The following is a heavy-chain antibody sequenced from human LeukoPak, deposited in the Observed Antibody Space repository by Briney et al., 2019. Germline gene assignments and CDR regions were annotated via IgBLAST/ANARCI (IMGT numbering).Heavy chain of an antibody. V-gene: IGHV1-69*04. Sequence: ASVKVSCKASGGTFSSYAISWVRQAPGQGLEWMGRIIPILGIANYAQKLQGRVTMTTDTSTSTAYMELRSLRSDDTAVYYCVLAEGSTDAFDIWGQGTMVTVSS. CDR2: IIPILGIA. CDR3: VLAEGSTDAFDI. CDR1: GGTFSSYA. D-gene: IGHD5/OR15-5a*01. J-gene: IGHJ3*02.